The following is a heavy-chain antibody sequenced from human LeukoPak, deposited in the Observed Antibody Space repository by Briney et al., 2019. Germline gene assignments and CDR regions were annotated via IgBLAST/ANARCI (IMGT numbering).Heavy chain of an antibody. V-gene: IGHV3-33*08. CDR3: VTGGGYYYDH. CDR1: GFTFSSYG. Sequence: GGSLRLSCAASGFTFSSYGLHWVRQAPGKGLEWVAVTHADAIHGDNKYYADSVKGRFTISRDNSKNTFYLQMDSLRAEDTAVYFCVTGGGYYYDHWGQGTLVIVSS. J-gene: IGHJ4*02. D-gene: IGHD3-22*01. CDR2: THADAIHGDNK.